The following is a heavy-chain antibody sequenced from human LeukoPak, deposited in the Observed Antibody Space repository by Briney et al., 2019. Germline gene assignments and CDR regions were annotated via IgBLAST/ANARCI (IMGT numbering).Heavy chain of an antibody. CDR3: MPYGGDWTFDS. D-gene: IGHD2-21*01. V-gene: IGHV4-34*01. CDR2: ITYRRGP. CDR1: GESLDNYY. J-gene: IGHJ4*02. Sequence: SETLSLTCAVYGESLDNYYWMFVRQPPGKGLQWIGEITYRRGPSYHPSLKGRVSISIDASVRQISLKLSSVTAADTAMYYCMPYGGDWTFDSSGQGTLVTVSS.